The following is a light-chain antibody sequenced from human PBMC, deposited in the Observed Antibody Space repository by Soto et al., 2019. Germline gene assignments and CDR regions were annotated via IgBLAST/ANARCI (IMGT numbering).Light chain of an antibody. V-gene: IGLV2-14*03. CDR2: DVS. CDR1: SSDIGGYNY. Sequence: QSVLTQPASVSGSPGQSITISCTGTSSDIGGYNYVSWYQRHPGKAPKLMIYDVSDRPSGVSNRFSGSKSGNTASLTISGLQAEDEADYFCSSYISSSTPFVFGTGTKVTVL. CDR3: SSYISSSTPFV. J-gene: IGLJ1*01.